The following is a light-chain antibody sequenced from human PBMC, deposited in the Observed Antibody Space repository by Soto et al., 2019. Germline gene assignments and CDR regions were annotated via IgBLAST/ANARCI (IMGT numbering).Light chain of an antibody. CDR3: QLWDSTRDHHV. CDR1: NIGSKS. J-gene: IGLJ1*01. V-gene: IGLV3-21*02. Sequence: SYELTQPPSVSVAPGQTARITCGGNNIGSKSVHWYQQKPGQAPVLVVYADDDRPSGIPERISGSNSENTATLTISRVEAGDEADYYCQLWDSTRDHHVFGSGTKLTVL. CDR2: ADD.